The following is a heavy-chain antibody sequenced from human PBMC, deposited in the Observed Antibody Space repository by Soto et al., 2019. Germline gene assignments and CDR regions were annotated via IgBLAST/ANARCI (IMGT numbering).Heavy chain of an antibody. CDR1: EFTFSNYA. CDR3: AKPPGVGSAMVHYYYYYGMDV. CDR2: ISSSGGTT. V-gene: IGHV3-23*01. Sequence: GGSLRLSCVGSEFTFSNYAMNWVRQAPGEGPEWVSLISSSGGTTYYADSVKGRFTISRDNSKNTLYLQMNSLRAEDTAVYYCAKPPGVGSAMVHYYYYYGMDVWGQGTTVTVSS. J-gene: IGHJ6*02. D-gene: IGHD5-18*01.